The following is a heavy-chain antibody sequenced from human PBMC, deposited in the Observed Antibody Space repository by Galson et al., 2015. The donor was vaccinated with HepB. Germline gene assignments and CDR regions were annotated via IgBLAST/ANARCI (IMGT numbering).Heavy chain of an antibody. Sequence: QSGAEVKKPGASLKISCQGSGYRFTSYWIAWVRQMPGQGLEWMGIIFPRDSDTRYNPSFQGQLTISVDKSISTAYLQWSSLKASDSGIYYCARLRLQQLVTMEFYFDSWGQGTLITVSS. D-gene: IGHD6-13*01. CDR2: IFPRDSDT. CDR1: GYRFTSYW. CDR3: ARLRLQQLVTMEFYFDS. V-gene: IGHV5-51*01. J-gene: IGHJ4*02.